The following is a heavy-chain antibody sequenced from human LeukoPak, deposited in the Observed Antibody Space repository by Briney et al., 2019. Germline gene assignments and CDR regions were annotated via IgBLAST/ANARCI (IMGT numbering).Heavy chain of an antibody. Sequence: SETLSLTCAVSGGSISSSNWWSWVRQPPGKGLEWIGEIYHSGSTNYNPSLKSRVTISVDKSKNQFSLKLSSVTAADTAVYYCARVKLRFLEWLFDRVRWFDPWGQGTLVTVSS. J-gene: IGHJ5*02. CDR2: IYHSGST. CDR1: GGSISSSNW. CDR3: ARVKLRFLEWLFDRVRWFDP. D-gene: IGHD3-3*01. V-gene: IGHV4-4*02.